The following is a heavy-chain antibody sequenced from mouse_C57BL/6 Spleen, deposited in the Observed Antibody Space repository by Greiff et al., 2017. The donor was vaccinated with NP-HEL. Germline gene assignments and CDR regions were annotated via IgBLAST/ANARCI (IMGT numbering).Heavy chain of an antibody. J-gene: IGHJ4*01. V-gene: IGHV10-1*01. CDR2: IRSKSNNYAT. CDR3: VRIFPGGAMDY. CDR1: GFRFNTYA. Sequence: EVQLVESGGGLVQPKGSLKLSCAASGFRFNTYAMNWVRQAPGKGLEWVARIRSKSNNYATYYADSVKDRFTISRDDSESMLYLQMNNLKTEDTAMYYCVRIFPGGAMDYWGQGTSVTVSS.